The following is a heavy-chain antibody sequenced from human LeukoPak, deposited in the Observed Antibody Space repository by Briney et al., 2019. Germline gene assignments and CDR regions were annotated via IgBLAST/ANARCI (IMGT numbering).Heavy chain of an antibody. D-gene: IGHD5-12*01. CDR2: IRYDGSNK. CDR3: ARCVMGDRGYDLDY. J-gene: IGHJ4*02. V-gene: IGHV3-30*02. Sequence: PGGSLRLSCAASGFTFSSYGMHWVRQAPGKGLEWVAFIRYDGSNKYYADSVKGRFTISRDNSKNTLYLQMNSLRAEDTAVYYCARCVMGDRGYDLDYWGQGTLVTVSS. CDR1: GFTFSSYG.